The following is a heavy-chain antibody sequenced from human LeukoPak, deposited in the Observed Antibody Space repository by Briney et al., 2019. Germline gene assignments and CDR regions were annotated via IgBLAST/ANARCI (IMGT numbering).Heavy chain of an antibody. CDR2: ISWNSGSI. J-gene: IGHJ4*02. CDR3: AKAGHDYGEPYFVY. D-gene: IGHD4-17*01. Sequence: GGSLRLSCAASGFTFDDYAMHWVRQAPGKGLEWVSGISWNSGSIGYADSVKGRFTISRDNAKNSLYLQMNSLRAEDMALYYCAKAGHDYGEPYFVYRGQGTLVTVSS. V-gene: IGHV3-9*03. CDR1: GFTFDDYA.